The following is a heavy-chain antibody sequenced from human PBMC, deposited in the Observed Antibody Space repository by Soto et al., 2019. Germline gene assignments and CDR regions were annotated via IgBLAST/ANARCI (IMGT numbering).Heavy chain of an antibody. J-gene: IGHJ4*02. CDR2: VSAYTGET. V-gene: IGHV1-18*01. CDR3: ARDSPSSGLLGTNY. CDR1: GYTFTNHG. D-gene: IGHD3-22*01. Sequence: ASVKVSCKASGYTFTNHGISWVRQAPGHGLEWMGWVSAYTGETKYAQSLQGRVTMTTDTSTNTAYMELRSLRSDDTAVFYCARDSPSSGLLGTNYWGQGTLVTVS.